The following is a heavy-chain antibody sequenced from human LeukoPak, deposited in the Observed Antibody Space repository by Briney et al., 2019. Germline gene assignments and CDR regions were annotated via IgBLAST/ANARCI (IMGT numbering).Heavy chain of an antibody. J-gene: IGHJ4*02. CDR1: VFIFTLYA. D-gene: IGHD3-16*01. CDR3: AISELGTSLYYFDY. Sequence: GRSLRLSCAPSVFIFTLYALRWVRHAPDKGRGWVAVISYVGSKTNYADSVKGRSTISRDSSKNTLFLQLNSLTAEDPAGIFCAISELGTSLYYFDYWGQGTLVTVSS. V-gene: IGHV3-30*04. CDR2: ISYVGSKT.